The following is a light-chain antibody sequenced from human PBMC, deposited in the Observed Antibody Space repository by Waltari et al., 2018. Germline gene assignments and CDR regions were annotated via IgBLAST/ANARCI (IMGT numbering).Light chain of an antibody. CDR1: QSFNTY. V-gene: IGKV3-20*01. Sequence: IVLTQSPGTLSLSPGERATLSCRASQSFNTYLAWYQPKPGQAPRLLIYGAYTRAAGIPDRFSGSGFGTDFSLTISRLEAEDFAVYYCQHHVRLPATFGQGTKVEIK. CDR3: QHHVRLPAT. J-gene: IGKJ1*01. CDR2: GAY.